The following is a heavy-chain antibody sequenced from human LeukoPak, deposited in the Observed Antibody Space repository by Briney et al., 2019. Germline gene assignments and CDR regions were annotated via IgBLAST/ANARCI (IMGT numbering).Heavy chain of an antibody. J-gene: IGHJ4*02. Sequence: ASVKVSCKASGYIFSSYVINWVRPAAGQGLEWMGWMNPNSGNTGYAQKLQGRVTMTRNTSITTAYMGLSSLRFEDTAVYYCARGPYRRLDYWGQGTLVTVSS. CDR2: MNPNSGNT. CDR3: ARGPYRRLDY. D-gene: IGHD3-16*02. CDR1: GYIFSSYV. V-gene: IGHV1-8*01.